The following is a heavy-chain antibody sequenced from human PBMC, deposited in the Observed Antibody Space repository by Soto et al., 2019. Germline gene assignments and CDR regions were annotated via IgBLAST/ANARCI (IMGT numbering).Heavy chain of an antibody. CDR1: GFTFSSYA. V-gene: IGHV3-30-3*01. J-gene: IGHJ4*02. CDR2: ISYDGSNK. D-gene: IGHD3-16*02. Sequence: GGSLRLSCAASGFTFSSYAMHWVRQAPGKGLEWVAVISYDGSNKYYADSVKGRFTISRDNSKNTLYLQMNSLRAEDTAVYYCARDLLTFGGVIVLSHLAYWGQGTLVTVSS. CDR3: ARDLLTFGGVIVLSHLAY.